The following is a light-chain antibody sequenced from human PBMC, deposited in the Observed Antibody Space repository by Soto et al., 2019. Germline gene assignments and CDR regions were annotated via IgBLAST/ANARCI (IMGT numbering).Light chain of an antibody. Sequence: QSVLTQPPSVSGAPGQRVPISCTGSSSNIGAGYDVHWYQQLPGTAPKLLIYGNSNRPSGVPDRFSGSKSGTSASLAITGLQAEDEADYYCQSHDSSLSVLWVFGGGTKLTVL. J-gene: IGLJ3*02. CDR3: QSHDSSLSVLWV. CDR1: SSNIGAGYD. V-gene: IGLV1-40*01. CDR2: GNS.